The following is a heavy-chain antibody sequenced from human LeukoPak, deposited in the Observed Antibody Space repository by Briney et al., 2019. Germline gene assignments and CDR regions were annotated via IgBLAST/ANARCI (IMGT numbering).Heavy chain of an antibody. CDR2: INPSSGST. D-gene: IGHD2-2*01. V-gene: IGHV1-46*01. CDR3: ARDHSSQGAFDI. Sequence: EASVKVSCKASGYTFTDYYLHLVRQAPGQGLEWMGIINPSSGSTTYAQKFQGRVTMTRDTSTSTVYMDLSSLRSEDTAVYYCARDHSSQGAFDIWGQGTMVTVSS. J-gene: IGHJ3*02. CDR1: GYTFTDYY.